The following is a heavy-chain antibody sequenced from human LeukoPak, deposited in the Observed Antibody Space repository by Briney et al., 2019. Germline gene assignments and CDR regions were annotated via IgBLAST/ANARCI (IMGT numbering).Heavy chain of an antibody. D-gene: IGHD6-6*01. V-gene: IGHV3-74*01. CDR2: INSDESST. Sequence: PGGSLRLSCAASGFIFSSYWMHWVRHVPGKGLVWVSRINSDESSTTYADSVKGRFTISRDNAKNTLYLQMNSLRAEDTAVYYCARGLEARPGSVDYWGQGTLVTVSS. J-gene: IGHJ4*02. CDR1: GFIFSSYW. CDR3: ARGLEARPGSVDY.